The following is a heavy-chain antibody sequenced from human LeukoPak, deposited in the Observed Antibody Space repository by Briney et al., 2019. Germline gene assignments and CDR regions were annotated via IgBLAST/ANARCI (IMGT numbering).Heavy chain of an antibody. Sequence: GGSLRLSCAASGFTFSSYSMNWVRQAPGKGLEGVSPISSSSSYIYYADSVKDRFTISRDNAKNSLYLQMNSLRAEDTAVYYCARGVYGGDSDYYFDYWGQGTLVTVSS. J-gene: IGHJ4*02. CDR2: ISSSSSYI. CDR3: ARGVYGGDSDYYFDY. CDR1: GFTFSSYS. D-gene: IGHD4-23*01. V-gene: IGHV3-21*01.